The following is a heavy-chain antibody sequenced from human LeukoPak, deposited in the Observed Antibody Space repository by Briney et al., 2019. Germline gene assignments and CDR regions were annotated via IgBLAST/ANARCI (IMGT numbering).Heavy chain of an antibody. CDR3: ARSIVATTRFDY. CDR1: GYTFTGYY. CDR2: INPNSGGT. J-gene: IGHJ4*02. Sequence: ASVKVSCKASGYTFTGYYVHWVRQAPGQGLEWMGWINPNSGGTNYAQKFQGRVAMTRDTSISTAYMELSRLRSDDTAVYYCARSIVATTRFDYWGQGTLVTVSS. D-gene: IGHD5-12*01. V-gene: IGHV1-2*02.